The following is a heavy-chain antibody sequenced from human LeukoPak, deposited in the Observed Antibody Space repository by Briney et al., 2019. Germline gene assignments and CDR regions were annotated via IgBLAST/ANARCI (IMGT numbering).Heavy chain of an antibody. D-gene: IGHD3-22*01. V-gene: IGHV3-48*03. J-gene: IGHJ4*02. CDR2: ISSSGSTI. CDR1: GFTFSSYE. Sequence: PGGSLRLSCAASGFTFSSYEMNWVRQAPGMGLEWVSYISSSGSTIYYADSVKGRFTISRDNAKNSLYLQMNSLRAEDTAVYYCARDAYDSRVDYWGQGTLVTVSS. CDR3: ARDAYDSRVDY.